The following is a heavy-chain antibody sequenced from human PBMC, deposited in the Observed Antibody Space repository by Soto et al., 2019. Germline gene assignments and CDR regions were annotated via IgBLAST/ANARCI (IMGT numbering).Heavy chain of an antibody. CDR2: ISAYNGNT. Sequence: ASVKVSCKASGYTFTSYCISWVRQAPGQGLEWMGWISAYNGNTNYAQKLHGRVTMTTDTSTSTAYMELRSLRSDDTAVYYCARDKLYGGNRWFVAFDIWGQGTMVTVSS. CDR1: GYTFTSYC. V-gene: IGHV1-18*01. CDR3: ARDKLYGGNRWFVAFDI. J-gene: IGHJ3*02. D-gene: IGHD2-15*01.